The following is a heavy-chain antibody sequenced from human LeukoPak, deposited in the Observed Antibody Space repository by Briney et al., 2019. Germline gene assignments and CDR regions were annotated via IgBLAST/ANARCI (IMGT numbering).Heavy chain of an antibody. Sequence: ETLSLTCTVSGGSISSSSYYWGWIRQPPGKGLEWIGSIYYSGSTYYNPSLKSRVTISVDTSKNQFSLKLSSVTAADTAVYYCARGIRGVMGNWFDPWGQGTLVTVSS. CDR3: ARGIRGVMGNWFDP. CDR1: GGSISSSSYY. CDR2: IYYSGST. D-gene: IGHD3-10*01. J-gene: IGHJ5*02. V-gene: IGHV4-39*01.